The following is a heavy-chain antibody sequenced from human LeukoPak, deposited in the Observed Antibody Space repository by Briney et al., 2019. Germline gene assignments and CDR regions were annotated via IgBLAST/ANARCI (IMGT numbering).Heavy chain of an antibody. CDR1: GGSFSGYY. CDR3: ARGYPPKY. CDR2: INHSGST. J-gene: IGHJ4*02. Sequence: SETQSLTCAVYGGSFSGYYWSWIRQPPGKGLEWIGEINHSGSTNYNPSLKSRVTISVDTSKNQFSLKVSSVTAADTAVYYCARGYPPKYWGQGTLVTVSS. V-gene: IGHV4-34*01.